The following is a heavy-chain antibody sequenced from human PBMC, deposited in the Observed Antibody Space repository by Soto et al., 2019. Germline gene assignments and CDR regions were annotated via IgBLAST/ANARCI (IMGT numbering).Heavy chain of an antibody. CDR1: GGTFSSYA. V-gene: IGHV1-69*13. J-gene: IGHJ4*02. CDR2: IIPIFGTA. Sequence: GASVKVSCKASGGTFSSYAISWVRQAPGQGLEWMGGIIPIFGTANYAQKFQGRVTITADESTSTAYMELSSLRSEDTAVYYCASFSALGYCSGGSCYGGSYFDYWGQGTLVTVSS. D-gene: IGHD2-15*01. CDR3: ASFSALGYCSGGSCYGGSYFDY.